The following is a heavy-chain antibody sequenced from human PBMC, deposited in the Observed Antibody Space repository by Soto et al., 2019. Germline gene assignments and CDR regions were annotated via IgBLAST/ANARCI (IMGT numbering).Heavy chain of an antibody. Sequence: GGSLRLSCAASGFTFSSYSMNWVRQAPGKGLEWVSSNSSSSSYIYYANSVKGRITISRDNAKNSLYLQLNSLRAEDTAVYYCAREGRNGYCSGGSCNGRNAFDIWGQGTMVTVSS. D-gene: IGHD2-15*01. CDR3: AREGRNGYCSGGSCNGRNAFDI. CDR1: GFTFSSYS. V-gene: IGHV3-21*06. CDR2: NSSSSSYI. J-gene: IGHJ3*02.